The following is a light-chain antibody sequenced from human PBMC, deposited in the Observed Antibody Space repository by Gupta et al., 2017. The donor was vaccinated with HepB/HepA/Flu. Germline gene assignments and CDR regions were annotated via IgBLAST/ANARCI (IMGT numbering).Light chain of an antibody. Sequence: QFALTHPPSVSGSPGQPITISCTGTSSNVGGYKYVSWYQQHPGKAPKLMFYDVSNRPSGVSNRFSGSKSGNTASLTISGLQAEDEAYYYCCSYTSSSTWVFGGGTKLTVL. V-gene: IGLV2-14*03. CDR2: DVS. CDR1: SSNVGGYKY. CDR3: CSYTSSSTWV. J-gene: IGLJ3*02.